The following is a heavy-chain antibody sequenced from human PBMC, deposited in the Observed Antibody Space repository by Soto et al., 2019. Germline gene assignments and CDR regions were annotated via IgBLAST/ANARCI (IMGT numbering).Heavy chain of an antibody. V-gene: IGHV1-69*01. CDR2: IIPIFGTA. CDR1: GGTFSSYA. CDR3: ARGWMLRWNGAFDI. D-gene: IGHD4-17*01. Sequence: QVQLVQSGAEVKKPGSSVKVSCKASGGTFSSYAISWVRQAPGQGLEWMGGIIPIFGTANYAQKFQGRVTITADESTSTAYMELSSLRSDDTAVYYCARGWMLRWNGAFDIWGQGTMVTVSS. J-gene: IGHJ3*02.